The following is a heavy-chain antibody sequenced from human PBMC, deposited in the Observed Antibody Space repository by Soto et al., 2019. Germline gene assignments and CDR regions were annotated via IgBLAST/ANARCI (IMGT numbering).Heavy chain of an antibody. J-gene: IGHJ4*02. CDR1: GFTFDSHE. CDR2: ISNSGAYT. V-gene: IGHV3-23*01. D-gene: IGHD2-2*01. CDR3: AKYCVTTSCYTRYFDS. Sequence: EVHLLESGGGLVQPGGSLRLSCAASGFTFDSHEMRWVRQAPGKGLEWVSTISNSGAYTYYADSVKGRFTVSRDNSKSTLYLQMSSLRAEDTALYYCAKYCVTTSCYTRYFDSWGQGTLVTVSS.